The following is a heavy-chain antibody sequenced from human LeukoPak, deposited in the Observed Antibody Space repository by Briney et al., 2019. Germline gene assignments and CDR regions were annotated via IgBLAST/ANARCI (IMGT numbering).Heavy chain of an antibody. CDR2: IYSGGST. Sequence: GGSLRLSCAASGFTVSSNSMSWVRQAPGKGLEWVSVIYSGGSTYFADSVKGRFTISRGNSKNTLYLQMNSLRAEDTAVYYCARVGFWSGYNWFDPWGQGTLVTVSS. V-gene: IGHV3-53*01. J-gene: IGHJ5*02. CDR1: GFTVSSNS. D-gene: IGHD3-3*01. CDR3: ARVGFWSGYNWFDP.